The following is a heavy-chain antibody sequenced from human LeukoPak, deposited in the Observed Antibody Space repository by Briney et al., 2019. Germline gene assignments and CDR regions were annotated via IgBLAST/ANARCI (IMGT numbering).Heavy chain of an antibody. Sequence: SETLSLTCAVYGGSFSGYYWSLIRQPPGKGLEWIGEINHSGSTNYNPSLKSRVTISVDTSKNQFSLKLSSVTAADTAVYYCARRGYCSSTSCYTYAFDIWGQGTMVTVSS. CDR1: GGSFSGYY. D-gene: IGHD2-2*02. CDR3: ARRGYCSSTSCYTYAFDI. J-gene: IGHJ3*02. V-gene: IGHV4-34*01. CDR2: INHSGST.